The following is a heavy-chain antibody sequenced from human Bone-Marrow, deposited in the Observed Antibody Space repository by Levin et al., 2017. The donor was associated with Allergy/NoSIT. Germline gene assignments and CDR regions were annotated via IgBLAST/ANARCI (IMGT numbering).Heavy chain of an antibody. V-gene: IGHV4-30-4*01. CDR3: ARHYCSTAACYILDF. CDR2: IYYSGST. J-gene: IGHJ4*02. Sequence: PSETLSLTCTVSGGSIRSNDYYWTWIRQPPGKGLEWIGYIYYSGSTYYNPSLKSRVSISIDTSKNQFSLKLSSVTAADTALYYCARHYCSTAACYILDFWGQGTLVTVSS. CDR1: GGSIRSNDYY. D-gene: IGHD2-2*01.